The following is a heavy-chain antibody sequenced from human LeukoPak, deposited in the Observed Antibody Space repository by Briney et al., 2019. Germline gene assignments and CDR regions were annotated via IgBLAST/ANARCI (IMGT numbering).Heavy chain of an antibody. CDR3: ARKGDYEFDY. CDR2: VSGYNGNT. J-gene: IGHJ4*02. Sequence: EASVKVSCKASGYTFTNYGTNWVRQAPGQGLEWMGWVSGYNGNTNYAQKLQGRVTMTTDTSTTTAYMELRSLRADDTAVYYCARKGDYEFDYWGQGTLVTVSS. D-gene: IGHD4-17*01. CDR1: GYTFTNYG. V-gene: IGHV1-18*01.